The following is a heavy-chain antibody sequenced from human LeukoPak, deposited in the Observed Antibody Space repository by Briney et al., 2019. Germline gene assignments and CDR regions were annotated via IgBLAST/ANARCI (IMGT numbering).Heavy chain of an antibody. CDR2: INYSRSP. D-gene: IGHD5-12*01. Sequence: GSLRLSCAASGFTFSSYEMNWVRQPPGKGLEWIGTINYSRSPYYNPSLRSRVTISLDTSKNQFSLKLSSVTAADTAVYYCARVRGYDYDVSVYWGQGTLVTVSS. CDR3: ARVRGYDYDVSVY. CDR1: GFTFSSYE. J-gene: IGHJ4*02. V-gene: IGHV4-38-2*01.